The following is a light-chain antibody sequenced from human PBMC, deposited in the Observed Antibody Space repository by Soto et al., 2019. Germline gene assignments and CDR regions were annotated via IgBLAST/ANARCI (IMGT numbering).Light chain of an antibody. CDR3: QQSDT. CDR2: GTS. Sequence: EIVMTQSPATLSVSPGERATLSCRASQSVSNNLAWYQQKPGQAPRLLIYGTSSRATGIPDRFSGSGSGTDFTLTISRLEPEDFAVYYCQQSDTFGQGTRLEIK. J-gene: IGKJ5*01. V-gene: IGKV3D-15*01. CDR1: QSVSNN.